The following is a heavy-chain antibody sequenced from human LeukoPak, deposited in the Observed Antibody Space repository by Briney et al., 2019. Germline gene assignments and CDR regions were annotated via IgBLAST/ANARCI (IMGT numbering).Heavy chain of an antibody. CDR2: ISTSSSYK. D-gene: IGHD4/OR15-4a*01. Sequence: GGSLRLSCAASGFTFSTNSMSWVRQAPGKGLEWVSSISTSSSYKYYADSMKSRSTITKDNTKNPQYLQMNRMRADHAGVYYWARATKGCDSSFDKSGDGTLVTVSS. J-gene: IGHJ4*01. CDR1: GFTFSTNS. V-gene: IGHV3-21*01. CDR3: ARATKGCDSSFDK.